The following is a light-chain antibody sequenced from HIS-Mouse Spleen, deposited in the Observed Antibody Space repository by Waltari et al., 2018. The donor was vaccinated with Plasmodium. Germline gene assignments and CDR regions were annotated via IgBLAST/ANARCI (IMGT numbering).Light chain of an antibody. Sequence: SYELTQPPSVSVSPGQTARITCSGDALPKKYAYWYQQKSGQAPVLVIYEDSKRPSGIPERFSGSSSGTMATWTSSGAQVEDEAAYYCYSTDSSGNQRVFGGGTKLTVL. J-gene: IGLJ3*02. CDR3: YSTDSSGNQRV. CDR2: EDS. CDR1: ALPKKY. V-gene: IGLV3-10*01.